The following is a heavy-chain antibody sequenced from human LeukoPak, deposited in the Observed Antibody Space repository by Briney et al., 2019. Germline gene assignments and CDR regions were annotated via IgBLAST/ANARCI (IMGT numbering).Heavy chain of an antibody. Sequence: GGSLRLSCAASGFTSSSYWMSWVRQAPGKGLEWVANIKQDGSEEYYVDSVKGRFTISRDNAKNSLYLQMNSLRAEDTAVYYCARWRLYNWFDPWGQGTLVTVSS. J-gene: IGHJ5*02. D-gene: IGHD3-22*01. CDR1: GFTSSSYW. CDR3: ARWRLYNWFDP. CDR2: IKQDGSEE. V-gene: IGHV3-7*01.